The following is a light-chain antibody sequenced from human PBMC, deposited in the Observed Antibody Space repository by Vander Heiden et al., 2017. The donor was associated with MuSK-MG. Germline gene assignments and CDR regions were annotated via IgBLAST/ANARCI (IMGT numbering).Light chain of an antibody. CDR3: QQSYSTLT. CDR2: AAS. CDR1: QSISSY. V-gene: IGKV1-39*01. Sequence: IQMTQSPSSLSASVGDRVTITCRTSQSISSYVNWYQQKPGKAPKLLIYAASSLQSGVPSMFSGSGSGTDFTLTISSLQPEDFATYYCQQSYSTLTFGGGTKVEIK. J-gene: IGKJ4*01.